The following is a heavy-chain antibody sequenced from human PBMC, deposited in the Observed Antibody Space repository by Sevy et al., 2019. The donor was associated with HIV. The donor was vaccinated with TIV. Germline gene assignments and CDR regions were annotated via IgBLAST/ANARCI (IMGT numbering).Heavy chain of an antibody. Sequence: GGSLRLSCAASGFTFNTHVMNWVRQAPGKGLEWVSSISGFGNTYYADSVRGRFTISRDNAKNTLYLQMNSLRADDTAVNYCSEVLNPALESMMEGTVRSLKGFDVWGQGTMVTVSS. CDR3: SEVLNPALESMMEGTVRSLKGFDV. D-gene: IGHD3-22*01. CDR1: GFTFNTHV. J-gene: IGHJ3*01. CDR2: ISGFGNT. V-gene: IGHV3-23*01.